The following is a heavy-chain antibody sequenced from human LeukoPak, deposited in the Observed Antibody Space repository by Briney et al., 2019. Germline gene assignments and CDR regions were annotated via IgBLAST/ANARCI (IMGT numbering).Heavy chain of an antibody. J-gene: IGHJ4*02. V-gene: IGHV3-23*01. Sequence: GGSLRLSCAASGFTFSSYAMSWVRQAPGKGLEWVPAISGSGGSTYYADSVKGRFTISRDNSKNTLYLQMNSLRAEDTAVYYCAKGSLFGVVIIGYFDYWGQGTLVTVSS. CDR2: ISGSGGST. D-gene: IGHD3-3*01. CDR3: AKGSLFGVVIIGYFDY. CDR1: GFTFSSYA.